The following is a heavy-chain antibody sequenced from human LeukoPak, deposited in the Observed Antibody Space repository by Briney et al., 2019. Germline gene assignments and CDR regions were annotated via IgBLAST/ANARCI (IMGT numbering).Heavy chain of an antibody. J-gene: IGHJ5*02. Sequence: ASVKVSCKASGYTFTGYYMHWVRQAPGQGLEWRGWINPNSGGTNYAQKFQGRVTMTRDTSINTAYMELSRLRSDDTAVYYCARDFVRPGNWFDPWGQGTLVTVSS. CDR3: ARDFVRPGNWFDP. D-gene: IGHD6-6*01. V-gene: IGHV1-2*02. CDR1: GYTFTGYY. CDR2: INPNSGGT.